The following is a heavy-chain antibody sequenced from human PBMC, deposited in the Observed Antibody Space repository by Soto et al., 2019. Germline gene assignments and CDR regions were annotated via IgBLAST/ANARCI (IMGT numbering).Heavy chain of an antibody. CDR2: IFYTGST. D-gene: IGHD1-26*01. CDR3: AREPLKWYGMDV. J-gene: IGHJ6*02. CDR1: GGSISSGDYY. Sequence: SETLSLTCTVSGGSISSGDYYWSWIRQSPGTGLEWIGYIFYTGSTYYNPSLRSRLTISVDTSKNQFSLKLSSVTAADAAVYYCAREPLKWYGMDVWGQGTTVIVSS. V-gene: IGHV4-30-4*01.